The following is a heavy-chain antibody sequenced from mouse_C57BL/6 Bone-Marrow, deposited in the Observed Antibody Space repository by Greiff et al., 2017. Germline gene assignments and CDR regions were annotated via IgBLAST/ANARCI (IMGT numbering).Heavy chain of an antibody. V-gene: IGHV1-53*01. CDR3: ARGDYYGSSLFAY. CDR1: GYTFTSYW. Sequence: VQLQQPGTELVKPGASVKLSCKASGYTFTSYWMHWVTQRPGQGLEWIGNINPSNGGTNYNEKFKSKATLTVDKSSSTAYMLLSSLTSEYSAVYYCARGDYYGSSLFAYWGQGTLVTVSA. J-gene: IGHJ3*01. CDR2: INPSNGGT. D-gene: IGHD1-1*01.